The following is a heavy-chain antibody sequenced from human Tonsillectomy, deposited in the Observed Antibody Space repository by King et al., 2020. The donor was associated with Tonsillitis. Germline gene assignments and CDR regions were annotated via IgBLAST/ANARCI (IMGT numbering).Heavy chain of an antibody. J-gene: IGHJ4*02. CDR1: GFTFSSYD. Sequence: VQLVESGGGVVQPGRSLRLSCAASGFTFSSYDMYWVRQAPGKGLEWVAVVSYDGSYKYYVDSVTGRFTISRDNSKNTLYLQMNSLGAEDTALYYCARDRDGYISDYWGQGTLVTVSS. CDR2: VSYDGSYK. CDR3: ARDRDGYISDY. D-gene: IGHD3-22*01. V-gene: IGHV3-33*05.